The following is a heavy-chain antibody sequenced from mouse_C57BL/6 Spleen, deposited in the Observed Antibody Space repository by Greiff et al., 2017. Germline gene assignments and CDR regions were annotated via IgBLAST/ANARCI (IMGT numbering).Heavy chain of an antibody. CDR3: ARGGGSSYYYAMDY. CDR1: GFTFSDYG. D-gene: IGHD1-3*01. J-gene: IGHJ4*01. Sequence: EVQRVESGGGLVKPGGSLKLSCAASGFTFSDYGMHWVRQAPEKGLEWVAYISSGSSTIYYADTVKGRFTISRDNAKNTLFLQMTSLRSEDTAMYYCARGGGSSYYYAMDYWGQGTSVTVSS. V-gene: IGHV5-17*01. CDR2: ISSGSSTI.